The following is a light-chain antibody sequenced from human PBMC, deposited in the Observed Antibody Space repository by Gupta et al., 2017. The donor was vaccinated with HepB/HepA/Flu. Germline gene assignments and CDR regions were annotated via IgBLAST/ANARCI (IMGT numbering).Light chain of an antibody. Sequence: QSALTQPASVSGSPGQSITILCTGTSSDVGSYNLVSWYQQHPGKAPKLLIYEVSKRPSGVSNRFSGSKSGNTASLTISGLQAEDEADYFCCSYASSTSLYVFGAGSKVTVL. CDR1: SSDVGSYNL. J-gene: IGLJ1*01. CDR3: CSYASSTSLYV. V-gene: IGLV2-23*02. CDR2: EVS.